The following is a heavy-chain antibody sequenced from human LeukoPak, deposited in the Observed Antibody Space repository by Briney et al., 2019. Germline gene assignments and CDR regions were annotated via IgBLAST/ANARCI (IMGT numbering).Heavy chain of an antibody. Sequence: SETLSLTCTVSGGSVSSTSYYWGWIRQPPGKGLEWIGSVHYTGSTYYNPSLKSRVTISADTSKNQFSLKLSSVTAADTAVYYCARAYNYGSSNWFGPWGQGTLVTVSS. V-gene: IGHV4-39*07. D-gene: IGHD4-23*01. J-gene: IGHJ5*02. CDR1: GGSVSSTSYY. CDR2: VHYTGST. CDR3: ARAYNYGSSNWFGP.